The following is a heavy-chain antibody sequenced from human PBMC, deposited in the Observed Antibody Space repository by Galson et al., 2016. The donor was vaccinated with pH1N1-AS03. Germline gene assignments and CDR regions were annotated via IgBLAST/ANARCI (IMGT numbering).Heavy chain of an antibody. CDR3: ARRSAAVSGTGCVDV. V-gene: IGHV3-21*01. CDR1: GFTFRTYG. Sequence: SLRLSCAASGFTFRTYGMNWVRQALGKGLEWVSSISSSSSYIYYADSVKGRFTISRDNARNSLYLQMNSLRAEDTAVYYCARRSAAVSGTGCVDVWGQGTTVTVSS. D-gene: IGHD6-19*01. CDR2: ISSSSSYI. J-gene: IGHJ6*02.